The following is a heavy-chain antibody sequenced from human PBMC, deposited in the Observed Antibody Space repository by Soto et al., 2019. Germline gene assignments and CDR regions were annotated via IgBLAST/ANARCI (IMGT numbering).Heavy chain of an antibody. Sequence: PSETLSLTCTVSGGSISSSSYDWGWIRQPPGKWLEGIGSIYYSGSTYYNPSLKSRVTISVDTSKNQFSLKLSSVTAADTAVYYCATGTSIAARPSYPGYYYGMDVWGQGTTVTVSS. D-gene: IGHD6-6*01. V-gene: IGHV4-39*01. CDR2: IYYSGST. J-gene: IGHJ6*02. CDR1: GGSISSSSYD. CDR3: ATGTSIAARPSYPGYYYGMDV.